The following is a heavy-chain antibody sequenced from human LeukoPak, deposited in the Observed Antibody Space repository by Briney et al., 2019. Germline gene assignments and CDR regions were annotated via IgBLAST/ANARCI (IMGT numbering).Heavy chain of an antibody. CDR3: ARVLSQYGGYRGGNDY. D-gene: IGHD4-17*01. Sequence: ASVKVSCKASGYTFTSYYMHWVRQAPGQGLEWMGIINPSGGSTSYAQKFQGRVTMTRDMSTSTVYMELSSLRSEDTAVYYCARVLSQYGGYRGGNDYWGQGTLVTVSS. V-gene: IGHV1-46*01. CDR2: INPSGGST. J-gene: IGHJ4*02. CDR1: GYTFTSYY.